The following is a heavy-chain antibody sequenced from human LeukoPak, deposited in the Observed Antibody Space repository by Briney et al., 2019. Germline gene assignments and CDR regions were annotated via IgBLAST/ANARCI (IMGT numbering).Heavy chain of an antibody. CDR1: GFSLSSHW. D-gene: IGHD3-22*01. CDR3: GRDMGSDSRGFYRYGMDV. V-gene: IGHV3-74*01. J-gene: IGHJ6*02. Sequence: GGSLRLSCAASGFSLSSHWMYWVRQVPGKGLVWVSRIKPDGRETSYADSVKGRFTISRDNAKNTLYLQMNSLRAEDTAVYYCGRDMGSDSRGFYRYGMDVWGRGTTVTVSS. CDR2: IKPDGRET.